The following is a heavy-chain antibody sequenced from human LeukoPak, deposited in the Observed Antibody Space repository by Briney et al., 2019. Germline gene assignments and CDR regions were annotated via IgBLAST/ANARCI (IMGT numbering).Heavy chain of an antibody. CDR2: IYYSGGT. D-gene: IGHD7-27*01. Sequence: SETLSLTCTVSGGSINYYYWMWIRQPPGKGLEWIGYIYYSGGTRYNPSLKSRVTMLVDTSKNQFSLKLTAVTAADTAVYYCARETPGAGHFDYWGQGSLVTVSS. CDR1: GGSINYYY. V-gene: IGHV4-59*01. CDR3: ARETPGAGHFDY. J-gene: IGHJ4*02.